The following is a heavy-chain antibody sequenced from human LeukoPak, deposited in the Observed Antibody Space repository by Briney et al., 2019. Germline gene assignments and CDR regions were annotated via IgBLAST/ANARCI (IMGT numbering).Heavy chain of an antibody. CDR3: AREYYDFWSGYWRAYGMDV. CDR1: GFTFSSYA. V-gene: IGHV3-23*01. J-gene: IGHJ6*02. Sequence: GGSLRLSCAASGFTFSSYAMSWVRQAPGKGLEWVSAISGSGGSTYYADSVKGRFTISRDNSKNTLYLQMNSLRAEDTAVYYCAREYYDFWSGYWRAYGMDVWGQGTTVTVSS. D-gene: IGHD3-3*01. CDR2: ISGSGGST.